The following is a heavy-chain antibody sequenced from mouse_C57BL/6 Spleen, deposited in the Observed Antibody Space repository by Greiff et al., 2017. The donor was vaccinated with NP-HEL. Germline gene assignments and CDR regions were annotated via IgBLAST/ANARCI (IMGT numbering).Heavy chain of an antibody. Sequence: VQLQQSGAELARPGASVKLSCKASGYTFTSYGISWVKQRTGQGLEWIGEIYPRSGNTYYNEKFKGKATLTADKSSSTAYMELSSLTSEDSAVYFCARDRGVLAYWGQGTLVTVSA. CDR3: ARDRGVLAY. CDR1: GYTFTSYG. J-gene: IGHJ3*01. D-gene: IGHD5-1*01. CDR2: IYPRSGNT. V-gene: IGHV1-81*01.